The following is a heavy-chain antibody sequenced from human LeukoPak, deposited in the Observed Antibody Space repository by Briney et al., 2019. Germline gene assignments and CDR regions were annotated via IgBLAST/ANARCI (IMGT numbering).Heavy chain of an antibody. V-gene: IGHV3-23*01. CDR3: AKHFYTGGYDWRDAFDI. CDR1: GCTWSGYG. Sequence: GGSLILCWAASGCTWSGYGMSWFRQAPGKGLELVSGISGSGGSTYYADSVKGRFTISRDNSKNTLYLQMNSLRAEDTAVYYCAKHFYTGGYDWRDAFDIWGQGTMVTVSS. J-gene: IGHJ3*02. CDR2: ISGSGGST. D-gene: IGHD5-12*01.